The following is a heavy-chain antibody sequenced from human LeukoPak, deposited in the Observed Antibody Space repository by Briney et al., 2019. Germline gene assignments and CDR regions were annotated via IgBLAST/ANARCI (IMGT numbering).Heavy chain of an antibody. V-gene: IGHV4-34*01. D-gene: IGHD3-22*01. CDR3: ARPHHYYDSSGYYYHHYYMDV. Sequence: SETLSLTCAVYGGSFSGYYWSRIRQPPGKGLEWIGEINHSGSTNYNPSLKSRVTISVDTSNNQFSLRLSSVTAADTAVYYCARPHHYYDSSGYYYHHYYMDVWGKGTTVTVSS. CDR2: INHSGST. CDR1: GGSFSGYY. J-gene: IGHJ6*03.